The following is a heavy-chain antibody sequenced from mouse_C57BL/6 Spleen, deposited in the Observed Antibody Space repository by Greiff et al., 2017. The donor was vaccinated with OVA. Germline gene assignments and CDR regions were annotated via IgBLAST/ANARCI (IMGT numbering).Heavy chain of an antibody. D-gene: IGHD2-12*01. CDR3: ARRDVYDSWFAY. CDR1: GYTFTNYW. V-gene: IGHV1-63*01. Sequence: QVQLQQSGAELVRPGTSVKMSCKASGYTFTNYWIGWAKQRPGHGLEWIGVISPGGGYTNYTEKFKGKATLTADKSSRTAYMQFSSLTSEDSAIYDCARRDVYDSWFAYWGQGTLVTGSA. CDR2: ISPGGGYT. J-gene: IGHJ3*01.